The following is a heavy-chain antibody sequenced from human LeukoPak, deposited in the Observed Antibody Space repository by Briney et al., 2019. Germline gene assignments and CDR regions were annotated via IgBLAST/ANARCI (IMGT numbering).Heavy chain of an antibody. CDR1: GYTFTGYY. CDR3: ARGRRALIYCSSTSCYTGDWFDP. D-gene: IGHD2-2*02. CDR2: INPNIGGT. J-gene: IGHJ5*02. V-gene: IGHV1-2*02. Sequence: ASVKVSCKASGYTFTGYYMHWVRQAPGQGLEWMGWINPNIGGTNYAQKFQGRVTMTRDTSISTAYMELSRLRSDDTAVYYCARGRRALIYCSSTSCYTGDWFDPWGQGTLVTVSS.